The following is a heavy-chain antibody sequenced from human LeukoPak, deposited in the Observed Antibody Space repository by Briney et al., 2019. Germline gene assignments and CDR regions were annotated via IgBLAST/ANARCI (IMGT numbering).Heavy chain of an antibody. Sequence: GGSLRLSCAGSGFTFNTYTMNWVRQAPGKGLEWVSSIGRNSVDKYYAASVRGRFTISRDNSKNSLYVEMSSLRAEDTAVYYCVGGDSRELWGQGTLVTVSS. CDR2: IGRNSVDK. CDR3: VGGDSREL. D-gene: IGHD3-22*01. V-gene: IGHV3-21*01. J-gene: IGHJ4*02. CDR1: GFTFNTYT.